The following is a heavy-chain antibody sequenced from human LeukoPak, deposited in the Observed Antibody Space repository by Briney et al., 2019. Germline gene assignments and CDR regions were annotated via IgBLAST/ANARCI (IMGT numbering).Heavy chain of an antibody. V-gene: IGHV3-11*01. Sequence: GWSLRLSCVASGFSFSDYYINWIRQAPGKGLEGVAFISESGNMMNYVDFVDGRVTISRHSAKNSLYLQMNGLRADGRARYYCATDRKNSSSVDPWGQGTLVTVSS. CDR2: ISESGNMM. J-gene: IGHJ5*02. CDR1: GFSFSDYY. CDR3: ATDRKNSSSVDP. D-gene: IGHD6-6*01.